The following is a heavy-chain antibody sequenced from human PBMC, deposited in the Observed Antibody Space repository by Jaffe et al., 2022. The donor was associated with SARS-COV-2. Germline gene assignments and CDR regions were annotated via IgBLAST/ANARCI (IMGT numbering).Heavy chain of an antibody. CDR3: AKCSHYGSGNWERIWFDS. CDR1: GFIFSSYA. Sequence: DVQLVESGGGSVQPGGSLRLSCAASGFIFSSYAMTWVRQAPGKGLEWVSVITGSGGTTYYADSVKGRFTISRDNAQNTLYLQMNGLRVEDAAIYYCAKCSHYGSGNWERIWFDSWGQGTLVTVSS. D-gene: IGHD3-10*01. CDR2: ITGSGGTT. V-gene: IGHV3-23*04. J-gene: IGHJ5*01.